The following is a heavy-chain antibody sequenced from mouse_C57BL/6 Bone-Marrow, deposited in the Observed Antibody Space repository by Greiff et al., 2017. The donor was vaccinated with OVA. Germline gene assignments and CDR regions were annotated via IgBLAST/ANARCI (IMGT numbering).Heavy chain of an antibody. CDR3: ARRSYSNYGWYFDV. Sequence: VKLMESGAELARPGASVKLSCKASGYTFTSYGISWVKQRTGQGLEWIGEIYPRSGNTYYNEKFKGKATLTADKSSSTAYMELRSLTSEDSAVYFCARRSYSNYGWYFDVWGTGTTVTVSS. V-gene: IGHV1-81*01. CDR1: GYTFTSYG. J-gene: IGHJ1*03. CDR2: IYPRSGNT. D-gene: IGHD2-5*01.